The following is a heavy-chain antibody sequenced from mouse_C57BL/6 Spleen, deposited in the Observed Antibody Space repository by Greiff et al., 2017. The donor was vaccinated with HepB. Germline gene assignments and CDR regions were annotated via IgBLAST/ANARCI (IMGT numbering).Heavy chain of an antibody. V-gene: IGHV1-72*01. J-gene: IGHJ4*01. Sequence: QVQLKQSGAELVKPGASVKLSCQASGYTFTSYWMHWVKQRPGRGLEWIGRIDTNSGGTKYNEKFKSTAILTVDKPSSTAYMQLSSLTSVDYAVYYCASFGNYVNYAMDYWGQGTSVTVSS. CDR2: IDTNSGGT. D-gene: IGHD2-1*01. CDR1: GYTFTSYW. CDR3: ASFGNYVNYAMDY.